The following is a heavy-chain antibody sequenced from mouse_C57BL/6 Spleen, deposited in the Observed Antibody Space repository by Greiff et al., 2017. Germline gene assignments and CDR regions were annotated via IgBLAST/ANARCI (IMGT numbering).Heavy chain of an antibody. Sequence: EVMLVESGGGLVQPGGSLKLSCAASGFTFSDYYMYWVRQTPEKRLEWVAYISNGGGSTYYPDTVKGRFTISRDNAKNTLYLQMSRLKSEDTAMYYCARRGRDYFDYWGQGTTLTVSS. J-gene: IGHJ2*01. CDR2: ISNGGGST. CDR1: GFTFSDYY. CDR3: ARRGRDYFDY. D-gene: IGHD3-3*01. V-gene: IGHV5-12*01.